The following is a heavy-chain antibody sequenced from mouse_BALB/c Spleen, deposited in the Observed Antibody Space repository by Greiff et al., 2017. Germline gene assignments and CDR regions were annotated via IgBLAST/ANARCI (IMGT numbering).Heavy chain of an antibody. J-gene: IGHJ4*01. CDR2: ISSGGSYT. CDR3: ARHDTTVVARAMDY. CDR1: GFTFSSYG. Sequence: EVKVVESGGDLVKPGGSLKLSCAASGFTFSSYGMSWVRQTPDKRLEWVATISSGGSYTYYPDSVKGRFTISRDNAKNTLYLQMSSLKSEDTAMYYCARHDTTVVARAMDYWGQGTSVTVSS. D-gene: IGHD1-1*01. V-gene: IGHV5-6*01.